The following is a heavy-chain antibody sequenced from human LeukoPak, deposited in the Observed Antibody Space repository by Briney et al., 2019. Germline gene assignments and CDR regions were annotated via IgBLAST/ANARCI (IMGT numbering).Heavy chain of an antibody. Sequence: PGGSLRLSCAASGFTFSSYAMSWVRQAPGKGLEWVSAISGSGGSTYYADSVKGRFTISIDNSKNTLYLQMNSLKAEDTAIYYCAREVGTPQAFDIWGQGTMVTVSS. V-gene: IGHV3-23*01. CDR3: AREVGTPQAFDI. J-gene: IGHJ3*02. D-gene: IGHD1-26*01. CDR1: GFTFSSYA. CDR2: ISGSGGST.